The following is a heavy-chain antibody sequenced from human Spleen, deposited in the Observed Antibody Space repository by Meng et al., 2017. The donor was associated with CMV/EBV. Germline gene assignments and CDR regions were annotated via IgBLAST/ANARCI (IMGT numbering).Heavy chain of an antibody. V-gene: IGHV3-74*01. CDR1: GFTFTGYW. CDR2: INSDGSTT. D-gene: IGHD6-13*01. CDR3: ARVSGSSWLSFHFDH. Sequence: GESLKISGAASGFTFTGYWMHWVRQVPGKGPVWVSRINSDGSTTTYADSVRGRFTISRDNAKNTLYLQMSSLRAEDTAVYYCARVSGSSWLSFHFDHWGQGTLVTVSS. J-gene: IGHJ4*02.